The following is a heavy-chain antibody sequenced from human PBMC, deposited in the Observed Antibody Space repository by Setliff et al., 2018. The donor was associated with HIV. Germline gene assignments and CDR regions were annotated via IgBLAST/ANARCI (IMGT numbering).Heavy chain of an antibody. J-gene: IGHJ4*02. Sequence: GVLRLSCAASGFTFSGSAMHWVRQASGKGLEWVGRIRSKANSYATEYAASVKGRFTISRDDSKNTAYLQMNSLRAEDTAVYYCARDQVPNYYDSSGYYYIDYWGQGTLVTVSS. V-gene: IGHV3-73*01. CDR1: GFTFSGSA. CDR3: ARDQVPNYYDSSGYYYIDY. D-gene: IGHD3-22*01. CDR2: IRSKANSYAT.